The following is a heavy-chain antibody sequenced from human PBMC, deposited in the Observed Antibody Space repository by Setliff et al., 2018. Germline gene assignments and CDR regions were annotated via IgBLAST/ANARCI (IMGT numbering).Heavy chain of an antibody. CDR2: INHTGST. D-gene: IGHD2-21*02. CDR3: AGGGRYCGGDCYQDDAFDI. Sequence: SETLSLTCAVYGGSFSGYYWSWIRQPPGKGLEWIGEINHTGSTNYSPSLKSRVTISVDTSKNQFSLKLTSVTAADTAVYDCAGGGRYCGGDCYQDDAFDIWGQGTMVTVSS. V-gene: IGHV4-34*01. J-gene: IGHJ3*02. CDR1: GGSFSGYY.